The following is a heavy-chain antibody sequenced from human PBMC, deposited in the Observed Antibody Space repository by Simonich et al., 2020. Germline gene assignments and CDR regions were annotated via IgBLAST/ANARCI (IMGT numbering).Heavy chain of an antibody. CDR3: ARDREVYGSGSYYNY. J-gene: IGHJ4*02. V-gene: IGHV3-7*01. CDR2: IKRDGSEK. Sequence: EVQLVESGGGLVQPGGSLRLSCAASGFTFSSYWMSWVRQAQGKGLEWVANIKRDGSEKYYVDSVKGRFTISRDNAKNSLYLQMNSLRAEDTAVYYCARDREVYGSGSYYNYWGQGTLVTVSS. D-gene: IGHD3-10*01. CDR1: GFTFSSYW.